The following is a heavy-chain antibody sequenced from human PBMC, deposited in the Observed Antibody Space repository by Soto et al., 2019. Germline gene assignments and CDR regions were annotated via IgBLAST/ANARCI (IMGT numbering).Heavy chain of an antibody. J-gene: IGHJ4*02. V-gene: IGHV4-31*03. CDR1: VGSISRGSYF. Sequence: QLQLQESGPGLVKPSQTLSLTCTVSVGSISRGSYFWSWIRQHPGKGLEWIGYIYYSGTTYYNPSIKSRLTISVDTSKNQFSLNLMSVTAADTALYYCARVESSGTFDYWGQGTLVTVSS. CDR2: IYYSGTT. D-gene: IGHD3-10*01. CDR3: ARVESSGTFDY.